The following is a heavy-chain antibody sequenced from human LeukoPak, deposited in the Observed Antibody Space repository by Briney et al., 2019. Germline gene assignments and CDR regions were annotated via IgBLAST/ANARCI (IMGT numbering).Heavy chain of an antibody. V-gene: IGHV3-33*03. CDR1: GFTFSTHG. D-gene: IGHD3-10*01. J-gene: IGHJ6*04. CDR3: ARVNNYGSGNFYYYGMDV. Sequence: GGSLRLSCAASGFTFSTHGMHWVRQAPGKGLEWVAVIWYDGSYKYYADSVRGRFTISRDNSKNTLYLQINSLSAEDTAVYYCARVNNYGSGNFYYYGMDVWGKGTTVTVSS. CDR2: IWYDGSYK.